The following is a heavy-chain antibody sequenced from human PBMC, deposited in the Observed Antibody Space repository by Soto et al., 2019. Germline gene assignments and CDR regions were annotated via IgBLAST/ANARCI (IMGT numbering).Heavy chain of an antibody. J-gene: IGHJ4*02. CDR3: AADATAWQQMVLSDD. CDR2: IAVGSGYT. V-gene: IGHV1-58*01. D-gene: IGHD2-8*01. Sequence: SVKVCCXRSGFTFTCSAFQWVRQARGQRLEWIGWIAVGSGYTNYAKRFQDRVTLTRDMSTATTYMELSRLTSEDTAIYYCAADATAWQQMVLSDDWGRGTPVTVS. CDR1: GFTFTCSA.